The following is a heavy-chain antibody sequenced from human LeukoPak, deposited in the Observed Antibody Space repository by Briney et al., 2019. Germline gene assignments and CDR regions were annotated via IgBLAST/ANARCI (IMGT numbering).Heavy chain of an antibody. CDR1: GGSFSGYY. CDR2: INHSGST. CDR3: ARGDGPLDAFDI. Sequence: SETLSLTCAVYGGSFSGYYWSWIRQPPGKGLEWIGEINHSGSTNYNPSLKSRVTISVDTSKNQFSLKLSSVTAADTAVYYCARGDGPLDAFDIWGQGTMVTVSS. J-gene: IGHJ3*02. V-gene: IGHV4-34*01.